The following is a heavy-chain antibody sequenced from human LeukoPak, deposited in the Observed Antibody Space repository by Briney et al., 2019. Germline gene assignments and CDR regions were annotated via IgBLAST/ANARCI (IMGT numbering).Heavy chain of an antibody. CDR3: ARHDLTNIGVVPAAVNWFDP. D-gene: IGHD2-2*01. CDR1: GGSISSSSYY. CDR2: IYYSGST. Sequence: KPSETLSLTCTVSGGSISSSSYYWGWIRQPPGKGPEWIGSIYYSGSTYYNPSLKSRVTISVDTSKNQFSLKLSSVTAADTAVYYCARHDLTNIGVVPAAVNWFDPWGQGTLVTVSS. J-gene: IGHJ5*02. V-gene: IGHV4-39*01.